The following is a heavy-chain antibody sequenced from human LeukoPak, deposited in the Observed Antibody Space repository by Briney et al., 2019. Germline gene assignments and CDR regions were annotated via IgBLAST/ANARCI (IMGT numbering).Heavy chain of an antibody. V-gene: IGHV3-53*01. CDR2: IYSGGTT. D-gene: IGHD3-10*01. Sequence: PGGSLRLSCAASGFTVSSNYMSWVRQPPGEGLVWVSVIYSGGTTFYADSVKGRFTISRDNSKNTLYLQMNSLRADDTAVYYCAKLKGWYGEGYFDYWGQGTVVTVSS. CDR3: AKLKGWYGEGYFDY. J-gene: IGHJ4*02. CDR1: GFTVSSNY.